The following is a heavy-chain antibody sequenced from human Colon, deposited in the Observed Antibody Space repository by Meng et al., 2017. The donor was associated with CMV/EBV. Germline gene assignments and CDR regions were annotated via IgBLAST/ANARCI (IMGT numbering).Heavy chain of an antibody. Sequence: GVSISSGNWWNWVRQSPGKGLEWIGEMFHSGDTNYNPSLRSRMSISLDRSKNQVSLILSSVTAADSAVYYCATARSGCPSDSCFLENWGRGTLVTVSS. J-gene: IGHJ4*02. CDR1: GVSISSGNW. CDR3: ATARSGCPSDSCFLEN. CDR2: MFHSGDT. V-gene: IGHV4-4*02. D-gene: IGHD3-3*01.